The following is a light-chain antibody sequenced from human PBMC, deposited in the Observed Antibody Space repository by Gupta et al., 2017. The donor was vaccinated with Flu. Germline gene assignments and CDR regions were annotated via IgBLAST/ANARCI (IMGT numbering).Light chain of an antibody. CDR1: QSISRG. CDR3: QQYNSYLPGT. CDR2: DAS. V-gene: IGKV1-5*03. Sequence: DIQMTPSPSTLSASVGDRVTITCRPSQSISRGLAWYQQKSRKAPKLLIYDASSLESGGPSRFSGSGSATEFTPTISSLQPDDFVTYYCQQYNSYLPGTFGQGTTVEIK. J-gene: IGKJ2*02.